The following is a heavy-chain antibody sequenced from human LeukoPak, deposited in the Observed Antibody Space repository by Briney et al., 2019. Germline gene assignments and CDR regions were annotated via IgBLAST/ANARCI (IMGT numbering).Heavy chain of an antibody. V-gene: IGHV3-33*08. Sequence: QSGGSLTLSCAASGFTFGDYGMQWVRQAPGKGLEWVAVIWFDGSNKYYTDSVKGRFTISRDNSKDTVYLQMNSLRAEDTALYFCARDPLGALSSYYAMDVWGQGTTVTVSS. J-gene: IGHJ6*02. CDR2: IWFDGSNK. CDR3: ARDPLGALSSYYAMDV. CDR1: GFTFGDYG.